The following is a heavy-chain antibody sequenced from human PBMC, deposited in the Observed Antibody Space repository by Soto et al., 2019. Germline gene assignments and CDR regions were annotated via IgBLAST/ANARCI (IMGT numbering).Heavy chain of an antibody. CDR3: ARGPTVTTDY. J-gene: IGHJ4*02. CDR2: FHYSGST. D-gene: IGHD4-17*01. Sequence: SETLSLTCTVSGGSISGYSWIWFRQPPGRGLEWIGDFHYSGSTNYNPSLKSRVTISLHTSENQFSLKLTSVTAADTAVYYCARGPTVTTDYWGQGTLVTVSS. V-gene: IGHV4-59*01. CDR1: GGSISGYS.